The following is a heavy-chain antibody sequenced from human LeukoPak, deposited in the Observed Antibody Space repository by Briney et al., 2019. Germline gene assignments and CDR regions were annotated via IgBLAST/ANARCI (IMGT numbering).Heavy chain of an antibody. CDR1: GGSISSGGYY. V-gene: IGHV4-31*03. J-gene: IGHJ3*02. CDR3: ARDINYYDSSGSDAFDI. CDR2: IYYSGST. D-gene: IGHD3-22*01. Sequence: SSETLSLTCTVSGGSISSGGYYWSWIRQHPGEGLEWIVYIYYSGSTYYNPSLKSRVTISVDTSKNQFSLKLSSVTAADTAVYYCARDINYYDSSGSDAFDIWGQGTMVTVSS.